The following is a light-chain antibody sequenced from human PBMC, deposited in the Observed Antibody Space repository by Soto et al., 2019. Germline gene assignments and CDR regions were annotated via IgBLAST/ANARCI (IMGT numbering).Light chain of an antibody. CDR3: MQALQTPPT. CDR1: QSPLHRYGLNF. J-gene: IGKJ2*01. CDR2: LGS. Sequence: ILVTQFPIPLPLPPGKPASISCRSCQSPLHRYGLNFLDWYLQKPGQSPQLLIYLGSNRASGVPDRFSGSGSGTDFTLKISRVEAEDVGVYYCMQALQTPPTFGQGTKLEIK. V-gene: IGKV2-28*01.